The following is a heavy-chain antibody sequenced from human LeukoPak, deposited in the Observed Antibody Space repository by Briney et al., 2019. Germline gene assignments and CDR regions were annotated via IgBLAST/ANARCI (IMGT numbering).Heavy chain of an antibody. V-gene: IGHV3-30-3*02. Sequence: GGSLRLSCAASGFTFSDYAMSWFRQAPGKGLEWVAVISYDGSNKYYADSVKGRFTISRDNSKNTLYLQMNSLRVEDTAVYYCAKRGSCSSTSCLATTFDYWGQGTLVTVSS. D-gene: IGHD2-2*01. CDR3: AKRGSCSSTSCLATTFDY. J-gene: IGHJ4*02. CDR2: ISYDGSNK. CDR1: GFTFSDYA.